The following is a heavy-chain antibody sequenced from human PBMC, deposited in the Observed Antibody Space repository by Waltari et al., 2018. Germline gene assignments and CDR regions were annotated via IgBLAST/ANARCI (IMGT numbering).Heavy chain of an antibody. D-gene: IGHD3-22*01. CDR3: AKGHYYDSSHDY. V-gene: IGHV3-23*04. J-gene: IGHJ4*02. Sequence: EVQLVESGGGLVQPGGSLRLSCAASGFTFSSYAMSWVRQAPGKGLEWVSAISGSGGSTYYADSGKGRYTISRDNSKNTLYLQMNSLRAEDTAVYYCAKGHYYDSSHDYWGQGTLVTVSS. CDR2: ISGSGGST. CDR1: GFTFSSYA.